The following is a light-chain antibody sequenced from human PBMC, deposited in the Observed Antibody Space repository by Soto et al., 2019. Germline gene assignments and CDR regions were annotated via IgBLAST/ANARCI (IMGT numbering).Light chain of an antibody. CDR1: QSVNNNY. V-gene: IGKV3-20*01. J-gene: IGKJ1*01. CDR2: GAS. Sequence: EIVLTQSPGTLSLSPGERATLSCRASQSVNNNYLAWYQQKPGQAPRLLINGASSRATGIPDRFSSSGSRTDFTLTISRMEPEDFAVYYCQQYDNSPLWTFGRGTKVDIK. CDR3: QQYDNSPLWT.